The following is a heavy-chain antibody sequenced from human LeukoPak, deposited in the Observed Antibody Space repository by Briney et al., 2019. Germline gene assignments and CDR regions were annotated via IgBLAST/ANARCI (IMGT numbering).Heavy chain of an antibody. CDR3: ARDFYYYIDV. V-gene: IGHV3-7*01. Sequence: GGSLRLSCTASGFTFSGYWMTWVRQAPGKGLEWVANIKQAGSEKHYVDSVRGRFTISRENAKNSLYLQMNSLRAEDTAVYYCARDFYYYIDVWGKGTTVTVSS. CDR2: IKQAGSEK. J-gene: IGHJ6*03. CDR1: GFTFSGYW.